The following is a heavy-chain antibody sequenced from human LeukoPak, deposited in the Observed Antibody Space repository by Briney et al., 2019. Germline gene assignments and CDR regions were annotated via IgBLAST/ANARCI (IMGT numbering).Heavy chain of an antibody. J-gene: IGHJ6*02. Sequence: GGSLRLSCAASGFTFSSYGMHWVRQAPGKGLELVAVISYDGSNKYYADSVKGRFTISRDNSKNTLYLQMNSLRAEDTAVYYCAKDQGYYYDSSGYPGYYGMDVWGQGTTVTVSS. CDR2: ISYDGSNK. D-gene: IGHD3-22*01. CDR3: AKDQGYYYDSSGYPGYYGMDV. CDR1: GFTFSSYG. V-gene: IGHV3-30*18.